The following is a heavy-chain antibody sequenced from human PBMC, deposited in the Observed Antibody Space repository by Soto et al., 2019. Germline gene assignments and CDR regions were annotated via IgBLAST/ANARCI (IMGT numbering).Heavy chain of an antibody. CDR1: GFTFNLFG. V-gene: IGHV3-30*18. CDR3: AKERRYSFDAFDI. J-gene: IGHJ3*02. CDR2: ISYDGREK. D-gene: IGHD5-12*01. Sequence: HEQLVESGGGVVQAGRSLRLSCAASGFTFNLFGMHWVRQAPGKGLEWVAVISYDGREKYYADSVKGRFTMSRDNSKNMVYLEMSSLRPEDTSVYYCAKERRYSFDAFDIWGHGAMVTVSS.